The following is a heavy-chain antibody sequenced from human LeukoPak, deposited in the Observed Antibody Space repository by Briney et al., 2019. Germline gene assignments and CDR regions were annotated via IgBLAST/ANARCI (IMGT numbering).Heavy chain of an antibody. Sequence: SETLSLTCTVSGVSISSYYWSWIRQPPGKGLEWIGYIYYSGSTNYNPSLKSRVTISVDTSKNQFSLKLSSVTAADTAVYYCARGLHYYGSGSYYVRNWFDPWGQGTLVTVSS. CDR1: GVSISSYY. D-gene: IGHD3-10*01. J-gene: IGHJ5*02. CDR2: IYYSGST. CDR3: ARGLHYYGSGSYYVRNWFDP. V-gene: IGHV4-59*01.